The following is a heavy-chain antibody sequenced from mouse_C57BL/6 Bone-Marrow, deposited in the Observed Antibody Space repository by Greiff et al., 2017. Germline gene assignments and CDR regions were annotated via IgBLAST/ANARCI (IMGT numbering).Heavy chain of an antibody. CDR1: GFTFSDYG. V-gene: IGHV5-15*01. Sequence: EVKVVASGGGLVQPGGSLKLSCAASGFTFSDYGMAWVRQAPRKGPEWVAFLSNLAYSIYYADTVTGRFTISTANAKNTLYLEMSRLRSEDTAMYYCARHVNYGSSPHYYAMDDWGQGTSVTVSS. D-gene: IGHD1-1*01. J-gene: IGHJ4*01. CDR3: ARHVNYGSSPHYYAMDD. CDR2: LSNLAYSI.